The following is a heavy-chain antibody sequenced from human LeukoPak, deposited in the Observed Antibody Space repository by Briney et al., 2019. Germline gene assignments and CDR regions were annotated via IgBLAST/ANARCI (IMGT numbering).Heavy chain of an antibody. D-gene: IGHD2-2*01. CDR1: GGSISSYY. V-gene: IGHV4-39*07. Sequence: SETLSLTCTVSGGSISSYYWGWIRQPPGKGLEWIGSIYYSGSTYYNPSLKSRVTISVDTSKNQFSLKLSSVTAADTAVYYCHCSSTSYEAGYYYYGMDVWGQGTTVTVSS. J-gene: IGHJ6*02. CDR3: HCSSTSYEAGYYYYGMDV. CDR2: IYYSGST.